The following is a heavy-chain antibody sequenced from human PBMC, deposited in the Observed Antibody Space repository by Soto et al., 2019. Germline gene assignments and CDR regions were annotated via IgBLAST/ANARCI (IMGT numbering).Heavy chain of an antibody. Sequence: PGGALRLSCAASGFTFSSYAMSWVRQAPGKGLEWASAISGSGGSTYYADSVKGRFTISRDNSKNTLYLQMNSLRAEDTAVYYCAKDGIHNARFDPWGQGTLVPVSS. CDR1: GFTFSSYA. V-gene: IGHV3-23*01. J-gene: IGHJ5*02. D-gene: IGHD1-20*01. CDR3: AKDGIHNARFDP. CDR2: ISGSGGST.